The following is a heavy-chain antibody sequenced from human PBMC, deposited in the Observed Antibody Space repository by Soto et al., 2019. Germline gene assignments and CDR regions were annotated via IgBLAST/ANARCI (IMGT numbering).Heavy chain of an antibody. D-gene: IGHD3-3*01. Sequence: SETLSLTCAVSGGSISSGGYSWSWIRQPPGKGLEWIGYSYHSGSTYYNPSLKSRVTISVDRSKNQFSLKLSSVTAADTAVYYCASGGGGYYDFWSGYYSFDYWGQGTLVTVSS. CDR1: GGSISSGGYS. CDR3: ASGGGGYYDFWSGYYSFDY. J-gene: IGHJ4*02. CDR2: SYHSGST. V-gene: IGHV4-30-2*01.